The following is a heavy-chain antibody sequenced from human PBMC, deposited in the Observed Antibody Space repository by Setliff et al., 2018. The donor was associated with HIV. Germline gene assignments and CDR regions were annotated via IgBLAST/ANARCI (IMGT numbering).Heavy chain of an antibody. D-gene: IGHD2-2*01. CDR2: IYHSGST. CDR3: ASRVPAARHFDY. Sequence: SDTLSLTCAVSSGSISSSNWWSWVRQPPGKELEWIGEIYHSGSTNYNPSLKNRVTISLDRFKNQFSLKLTSVTAADTAVYYCASRVPAARHFDYWGQGTLVTVSS. J-gene: IGHJ4*02. CDR1: SGSISSSNW. V-gene: IGHV4-4*02.